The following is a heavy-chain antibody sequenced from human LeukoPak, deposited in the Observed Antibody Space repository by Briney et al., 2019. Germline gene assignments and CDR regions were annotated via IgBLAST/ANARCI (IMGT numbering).Heavy chain of an antibody. D-gene: IGHD1-26*01. CDR3: AKSHLPNAYSGTYYCDY. CDR2: IRYDESKK. CDR1: GFTFRYYG. Sequence: GGSLRLSCAASGFTFRYYGIHWVRQAPGKGLEWVAFIRYDESKKFYGASVKGRFTISRDNSKNTLYLQMNSLRTEDTAVYYCAKSHLPNAYSGTYYCDYWGQGTLVTVSS. J-gene: IGHJ4*02. V-gene: IGHV3-30*02.